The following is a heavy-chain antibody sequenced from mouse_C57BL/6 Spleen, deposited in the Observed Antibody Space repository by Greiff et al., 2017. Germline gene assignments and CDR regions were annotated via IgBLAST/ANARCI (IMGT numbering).Heavy chain of an antibody. D-gene: IGHD2-4*01. Sequence: EVQRVESGGGLVKPGGSLKLSCAASGFTFSSYTMSWVRQTPEKRLEWVATISGGGGNTYYPDSVKGRFTISRDNAKNTLYLQMSSLRSEDTALYYCASPSTMITGFAYWGQGTLVTVSA. CDR3: ASPSTMITGFAY. CDR1: GFTFSSYT. V-gene: IGHV5-9*01. J-gene: IGHJ3*01. CDR2: ISGGGGNT.